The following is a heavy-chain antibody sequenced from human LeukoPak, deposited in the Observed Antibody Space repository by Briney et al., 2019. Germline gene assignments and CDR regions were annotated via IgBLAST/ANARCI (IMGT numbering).Heavy chain of an antibody. CDR1: GGSITGYS. CDR3: ARGLSHSGYEVHRHTLTGSMGY. V-gene: IGHV4-59*01. D-gene: IGHD5-12*01. CDR2: IYYNGDT. Sequence: SETLSLTCSVSGGSITGYSWSWIRQTPGKGLEWVGYIYYNGDTHYNPSLNSRLSMSVDTPNKQFSLNLRSVTVADTAVYYCARGLSHSGYEVHRHTLTGSMGYWGQGTLVTVS. J-gene: IGHJ4*02.